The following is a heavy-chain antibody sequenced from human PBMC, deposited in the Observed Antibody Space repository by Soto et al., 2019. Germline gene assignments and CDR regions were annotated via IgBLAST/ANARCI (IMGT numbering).Heavy chain of an antibody. D-gene: IGHD5-12*01. CDR2: IYPGDSDT. J-gene: IGHJ4*02. CDR3: VARGYGGFYLSFLY. Sequence: RESLKISCKGSGYSFTSYWIGWVRQMPGKGLEWMGIIYPGDSDTRYSPSFQGQVTISADKSISTAYLQWATLKASDTAIYYCVARGYGGFYLSFLYWGEGTLVTVSS. CDR1: GYSFTSYW. V-gene: IGHV5-51*01.